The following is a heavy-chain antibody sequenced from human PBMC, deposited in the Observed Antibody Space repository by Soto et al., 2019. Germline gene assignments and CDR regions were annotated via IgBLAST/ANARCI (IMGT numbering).Heavy chain of an antibody. Sequence: SXTLSLTCTLSGASLSSYYWSWIRQPPGKGLEWIGEINHSGSTNYNPSLTSRVTISVDTSKNQFSLKLSSVTAADTAVYYCAYGGSSWPQYYYHGMDVWGQGTTVTVSS. CDR3: AYGGSSWPQYYYHGMDV. J-gene: IGHJ6*02. CDR1: GASLSSYY. V-gene: IGHV4-34*01. D-gene: IGHD6-13*01. CDR2: INHSGST.